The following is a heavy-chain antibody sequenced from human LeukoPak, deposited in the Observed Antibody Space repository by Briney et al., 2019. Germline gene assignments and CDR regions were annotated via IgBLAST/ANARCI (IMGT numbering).Heavy chain of an antibody. CDR3: ARDNSPHYMDV. D-gene: IGHD1-1*01. J-gene: IGHJ6*03. Sequence: SETLSLTCTVSGGSISSGSYYWSWIRQPAGKGLEWIGEINHSGSTNYNPSLKSRVTISVDTSKNQFSLKLSSVTAADTAVYYCARDNSPHYMDVWGKGTTVTVSS. CDR1: GGSISSGSYY. CDR2: INHSGST. V-gene: IGHV4-61*10.